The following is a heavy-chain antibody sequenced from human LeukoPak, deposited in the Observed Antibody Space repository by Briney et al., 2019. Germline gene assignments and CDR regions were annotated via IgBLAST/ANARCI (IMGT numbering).Heavy chain of an antibody. CDR3: GRYDSSGYSHFDY. V-gene: IGHV4-61*01. CDR2: ISYSGST. CDR1: GGSISSGHY. J-gene: IGHJ4*02. D-gene: IGHD3-22*01. Sequence: PSQTLSLTCTVSGGSISSGHYWRWIRQPPGKGLEWIGYISYSGSTNYNPSLKSRVTISVDTSKNQFSLKLSSVTAADTAMYYCGRYDSSGYSHFDYWGQGSLVTVSS.